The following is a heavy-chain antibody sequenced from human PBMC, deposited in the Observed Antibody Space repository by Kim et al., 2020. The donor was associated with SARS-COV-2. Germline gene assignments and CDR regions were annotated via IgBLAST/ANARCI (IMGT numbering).Heavy chain of an antibody. V-gene: IGHV3-30*04. J-gene: IGHJ5*02. D-gene: IGHD2-2*01. CDR3: ARAGVPAATYWFDP. CDR1: GFTFSSYA. CDR2: ISFDGSGK. Sequence: GGSLRLSCAASGFTFSSYAMLWVRQAPGKGPEWVAVISFDGSGKYYVDSVKGRFTISRDNSKNTLYLQMNSLRAEDTAVYYCARAGVPAATYWFDPWGQGPLVTV.